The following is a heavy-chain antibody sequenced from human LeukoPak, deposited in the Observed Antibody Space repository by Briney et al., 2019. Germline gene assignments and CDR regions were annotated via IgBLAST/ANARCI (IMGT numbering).Heavy chain of an antibody. J-gene: IGHJ5*02. D-gene: IGHD4-11*01. Sequence: SETLSLTCTVSGASISSSSYYWGWIRQPPGKGLEWIGEINHSGSTNYNPSLKSRVTISVDTSKNQFSLKLSSVTAADTAVYYCARAASNYVRAYWFDPWGQGTLVTVSS. CDR1: GASISSSSYY. CDR3: ARAASNYVRAYWFDP. CDR2: INHSGST. V-gene: IGHV4-39*07.